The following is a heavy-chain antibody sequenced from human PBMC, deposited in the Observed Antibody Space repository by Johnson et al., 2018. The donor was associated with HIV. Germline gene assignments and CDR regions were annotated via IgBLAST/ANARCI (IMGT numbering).Heavy chain of an antibody. CDR1: GFTFSSYA. J-gene: IGHJ3*02. Sequence: QVLLVESGGGVVRPGTSLRLSCAASGFTFSSYAMHWVRQAPGKGLEWVAVISYDGSNKYYADSVKGRFTISRDNSKNTLYLQMNSLRAEDTAVYYCAKEQSVVVIGIGAFDIWGKGTMVTVSS. CDR3: AKEQSVVVIGIGAFDI. V-gene: IGHV3-30*04. D-gene: IGHD3-22*01. CDR2: ISYDGSNK.